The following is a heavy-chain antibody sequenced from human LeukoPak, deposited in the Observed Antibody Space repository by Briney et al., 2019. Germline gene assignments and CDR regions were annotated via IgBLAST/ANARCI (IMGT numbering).Heavy chain of an antibody. V-gene: IGHV5-10-1*01. D-gene: IGHD3-10*01. J-gene: IGHJ3*02. CDR1: GYSFAAYW. CDR3: ARTYGSGIGNTFDI. Sequence: GESLRISCKGSGYSFAAYWISWVRQMPGKGLEWMGRIDPSDSYTNYSPSFQGHVTISADRSITTAYPQWSSLKAPDTAMYYCARTYGSGIGNTFDIWGQGTMVTVSS. CDR2: IDPSDSYT.